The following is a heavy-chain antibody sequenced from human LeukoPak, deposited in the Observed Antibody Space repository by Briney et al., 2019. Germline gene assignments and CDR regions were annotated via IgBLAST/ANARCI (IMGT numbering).Heavy chain of an antibody. CDR2: ISGSGRST. D-gene: IGHD3-22*01. Sequence: PGGSLRLSCAASGFTFSSYSMNWVRQAPGKGLEWVSAISGSGRSTYYADSVKGRFTISRGNSKNTLYLQMNSLRAEDTAVYYCAKNARSTLFLQGSYYYHYMDVWGKGTTVTISS. J-gene: IGHJ6*03. V-gene: IGHV3-23*01. CDR3: AKNARSTLFLQGSYYYHYMDV. CDR1: GFTFSSYS.